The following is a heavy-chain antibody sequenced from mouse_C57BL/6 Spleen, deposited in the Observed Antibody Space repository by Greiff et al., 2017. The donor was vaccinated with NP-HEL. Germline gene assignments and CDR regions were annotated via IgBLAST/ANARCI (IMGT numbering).Heavy chain of an antibody. V-gene: IGHV1-69*01. D-gene: IGHD1-1*01. CDR3: ARRGSTVVARGYAMDY. Sequence: VHLVESGAELVMPGASVKLSCKASGYTFTSYWMHWVKQRPGQGLEWFGEIDPSDSYTNYNQKFKGKSTLTVDKSSSTAYMQLSSLTSEDSAVYYCARRGSTVVARGYAMDYWGQGTSVTVSS. J-gene: IGHJ4*01. CDR2: IDPSDSYT. CDR1: GYTFTSYW.